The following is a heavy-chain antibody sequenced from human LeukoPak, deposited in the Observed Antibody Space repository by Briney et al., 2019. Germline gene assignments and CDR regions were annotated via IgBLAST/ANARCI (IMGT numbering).Heavy chain of an antibody. CDR1: GGSISSYY. CDR2: IYTSGST. CDR3: ARDSFPVGATTFEEGPPHFDY. V-gene: IGHV4-4*07. Sequence: SETLSLTCTVSGGSISSYYWGWIRQPAGKGLEWIGRIYTSGSTNYNPSLKSRVTMSVDTSKNQFSLKLSSVTAADTAVYYCARDSFPVGATTFEEGPPHFDYWGRGTLVTVAS. D-gene: IGHD1-26*01. J-gene: IGHJ4*02.